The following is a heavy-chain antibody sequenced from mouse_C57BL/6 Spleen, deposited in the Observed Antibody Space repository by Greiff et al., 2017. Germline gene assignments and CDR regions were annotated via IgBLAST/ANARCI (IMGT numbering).Heavy chain of an antibody. V-gene: IGHV1-82*01. CDR3: ARGVSRYYLDY. CDR1: GYAFSSSW. J-gene: IGHJ2*01. CDR2: IYPGDGDT. Sequence: QVQLQQSGPELVKPGASVKISCKASGYAFSSSWMNWVKQRPGKGLEWIGRIYPGDGDTNYNGKFKGKATLTADKSSSTAYMQRSSLTSEDSAVYFCARGVSRYYLDYWGQGTTLTVSS.